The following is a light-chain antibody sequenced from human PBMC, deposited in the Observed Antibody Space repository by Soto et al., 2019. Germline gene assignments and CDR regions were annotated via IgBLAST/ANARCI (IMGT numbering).Light chain of an antibody. Sequence: IHMTQPLSTLSPSLCERVTMTCLASQSMSSWLAWYQQKPGKAPKLLIYKASSLESGVPSRFSGSGSGTEFTLTISSLQPDDFATYYCQQYNSYPLTFGGGTKVDIK. V-gene: IGKV1-5*03. CDR3: QQYNSYPLT. CDR1: QSMSSW. CDR2: KAS. J-gene: IGKJ4*01.